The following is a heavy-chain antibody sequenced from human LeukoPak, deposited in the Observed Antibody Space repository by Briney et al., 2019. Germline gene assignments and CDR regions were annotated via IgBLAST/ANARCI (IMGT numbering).Heavy chain of an antibody. CDR1: GFTFSSYA. CDR2: ISDSGGST. Sequence: GGSLRLSCAASGFTFSSYAMSWVRQAPGKGLEWVSAISDSGGSTYYADSVKGRLTIPRDNSKNTLYLQMNSLRAEDTAVYYCAKRDYYDYVWGSYFYWGQGTLVTVSS. D-gene: IGHD3-16*01. V-gene: IGHV3-23*01. CDR3: AKRDYYDYVWGSYFY. J-gene: IGHJ4*02.